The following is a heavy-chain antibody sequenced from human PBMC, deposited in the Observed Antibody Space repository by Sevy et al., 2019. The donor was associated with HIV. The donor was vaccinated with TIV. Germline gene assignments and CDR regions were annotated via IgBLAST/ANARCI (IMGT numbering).Heavy chain of an antibody. J-gene: IGHJ4*02. CDR2: IGYDGSNT. V-gene: IGHV3-33*01. Sequence: GGSLRLSCAASGFTPSTYGMHWVRQAPGKGLEWVAVIGYDGSNTNYADSVKVRFTISRDNSKDTLFLQMDSLRAEDTAVYYCARDPRMYGDYLLAYFDSWGQGTLVTVSS. CDR1: GFTPSTYG. D-gene: IGHD2-8*01. CDR3: ARDPRMYGDYLLAYFDS.